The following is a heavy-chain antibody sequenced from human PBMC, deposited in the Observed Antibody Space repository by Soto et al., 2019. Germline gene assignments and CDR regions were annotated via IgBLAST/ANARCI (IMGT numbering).Heavy chain of an antibody. CDR1: GFNFKKFA. D-gene: IGHD6-19*01. V-gene: IGHV3-23*01. Sequence: GGSLRVSCEASGFNFKKFAMGWVRQSPGEGLEWVSGISCCGGSTFYADSVKGRFSLARDDSKNTLSLQLNSLRVEDTAHYYCAKADGEQWLIPHLDNWGQGTQVTVSS. CDR2: ISCCGGST. J-gene: IGHJ4*02. CDR3: AKADGEQWLIPHLDN.